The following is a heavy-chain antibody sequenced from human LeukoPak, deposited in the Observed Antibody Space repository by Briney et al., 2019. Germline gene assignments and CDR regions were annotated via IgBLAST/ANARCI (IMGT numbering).Heavy chain of an antibody. D-gene: IGHD4-17*01. CDR2: INPSGGST. CDR1: GYTFTSYY. CDR3: ASSGGGTVTTDFDY. J-gene: IGHJ4*02. Sequence: GASVKVSCKASGYTFTSYYMHWVRQAPGQGLEWMGVINPSGGSTSYAQKFQGRVTITTDESTSTAYLELSSLRSEDTAVYYCASSGGGTVTTDFDYWGQGTLVTVSS. V-gene: IGHV1-46*01.